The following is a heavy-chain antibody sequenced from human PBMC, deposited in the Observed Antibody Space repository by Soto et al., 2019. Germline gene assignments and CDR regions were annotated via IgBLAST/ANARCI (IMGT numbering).Heavy chain of an antibody. CDR3: ARDGGVYDYSPFDY. CDR2: IIPIFGTA. Sequence: QVQLVQSGAEVKKPGSSVKVSCKASGGTFSNYAISWVRQAPGQGLEWMGGIIPIFGTADYAQKFQGRVTITADESTSTAYMELSSLRSEDRAVYYCARDGGVYDYSPFDYWGQGTLVTVSS. CDR1: GGTFSNYA. J-gene: IGHJ4*02. V-gene: IGHV1-69*12. D-gene: IGHD4-4*01.